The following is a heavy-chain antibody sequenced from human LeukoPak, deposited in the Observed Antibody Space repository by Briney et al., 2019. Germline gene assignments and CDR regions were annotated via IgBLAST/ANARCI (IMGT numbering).Heavy chain of an antibody. Sequence: SETLSLTCTVSGGSISSYYWSWIRQPPGKGLEWIGYIYYSGSTNYNPSLKSRVTISVDTSKNQFSLKLSSVTAADTAVYYCGRAAHHGDHSVDPWGQGSLVTVSS. V-gene: IGHV4-59*01. J-gene: IGHJ5*02. CDR2: IYYSGST. CDR1: GGSISSYY. CDR3: GRAAHHGDHSVDP. D-gene: IGHD4-17*01.